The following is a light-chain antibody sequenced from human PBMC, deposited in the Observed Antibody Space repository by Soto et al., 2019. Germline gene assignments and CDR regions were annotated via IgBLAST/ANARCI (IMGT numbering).Light chain of an antibody. J-gene: IGKJ1*01. CDR3: LQDYTYPWT. Sequence: GDRVTITCRASQGIRDDLGWNRQRPGKAPELLIFAASSLQGGVPSRLSGSGSGTDFTLTISSLQPEDFATYFCLQDYTYPWTFGQGTKVEVE. CDR2: AAS. CDR1: QGIRDD. V-gene: IGKV1-6*01.